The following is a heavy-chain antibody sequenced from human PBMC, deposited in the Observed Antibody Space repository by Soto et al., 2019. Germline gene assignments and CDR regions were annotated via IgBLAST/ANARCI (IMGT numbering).Heavy chain of an antibody. J-gene: IGHJ5*01. V-gene: IGHV1-18*01. CDR2: INPSDGNR. CDR1: GSTLSPYG. Sequence: GPVTVSCTPSGSTLSPYGINAEGQVNGQGLEWMGWINPSDGNRNFAQKFEDRVTMTTATSTNTVFLELRSLKSDDTAIYYCARDRLRGYDSSGFYSWRHGTMVTVSS. D-gene: IGHD3-22*01. CDR3: ARDRLRGYDSSGFYS.